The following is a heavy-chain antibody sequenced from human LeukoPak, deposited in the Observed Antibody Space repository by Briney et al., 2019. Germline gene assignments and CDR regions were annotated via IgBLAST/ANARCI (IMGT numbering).Heavy chain of an antibody. J-gene: IGHJ4*02. CDR3: ASRPPGSDSGFLDY. V-gene: IGHV3-53*01. D-gene: IGHD3-10*01. CDR1: GLTVSNNY. CDR2: IYRGGST. Sequence: PGGSLRLSCAASGLTVSNNYMAWVRQAPGKGLEWVSVIYRGGSTYYADFLKGRFTISRDNSKNALYLQMNPLRIEDTALYYCASRPPGSDSGFLDYWGQGTLVTVSS.